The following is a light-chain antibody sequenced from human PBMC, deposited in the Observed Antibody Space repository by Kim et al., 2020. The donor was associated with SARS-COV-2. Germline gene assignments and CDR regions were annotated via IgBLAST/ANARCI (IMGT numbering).Light chain of an antibody. CDR2: GAS. Sequence: SPGKRATRSCRASQTVGNNYLAWYQQKPGQAPRLLVYGASTRATGIPARFTGSGSGTDFALTISRVEPEDFAVYYCQQSSSSPITFGQGTRLEIK. V-gene: IGKV3-20*01. CDR1: QTVGNNY. J-gene: IGKJ5*01. CDR3: QQSSSSPIT.